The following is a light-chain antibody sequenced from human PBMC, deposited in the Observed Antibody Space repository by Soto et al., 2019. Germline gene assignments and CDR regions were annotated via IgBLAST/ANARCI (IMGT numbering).Light chain of an antibody. V-gene: IGLV1-44*01. CDR1: SSNIGSNT. CDR3: ATWDDRLNGYV. Sequence: QPVLTQPPSASGTPGQKVTISCSGSSSNIGSNTVNWYQQVPGAAPKLLMYSFHQRPSGVPDRFSGSKSGTSASLAIRGLQFEDEADYYCATWDDRLNGYVFGTGTKVTVL. CDR2: SFH. J-gene: IGLJ1*01.